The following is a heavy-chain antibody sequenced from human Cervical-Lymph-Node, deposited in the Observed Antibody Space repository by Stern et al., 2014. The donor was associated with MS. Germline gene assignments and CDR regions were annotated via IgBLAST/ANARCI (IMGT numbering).Heavy chain of an antibody. Sequence: VQLVQSGAEVKKPGASVTVSCNVAGHPLSELAMHWLRQLPTRGLEWMGQFDPEDGETVYAQQFQGRLSMTEDTSTGTAYMTLTALRSEDTAVYYCAPDRGVKWGPGTLVTVSS. J-gene: IGHJ4*02. D-gene: IGHD3-10*01. CDR1: GHPLSELA. CDR3: APDRGVK. CDR2: FDPEDGET. V-gene: IGHV1-24*01.